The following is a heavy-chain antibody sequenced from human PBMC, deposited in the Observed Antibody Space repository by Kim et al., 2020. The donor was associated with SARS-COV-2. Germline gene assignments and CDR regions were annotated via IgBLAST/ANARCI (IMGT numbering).Heavy chain of an antibody. CDR3: ARDLVGEGGCSGGSCYGNY. Sequence: ASVKVSCKASGYTFTGYYMHWVRQAPGQGLEWMGRINPNSGGTNYAQKFQGRVTMTRDTSISTAYMELSRLRSDDTAVYYCARDLVGEGGCSGGSCYGNYWGQGTLVTVSS. CDR1: GYTFTGYY. CDR2: INPNSGGT. V-gene: IGHV1-2*06. J-gene: IGHJ4*02. D-gene: IGHD2-15*01.